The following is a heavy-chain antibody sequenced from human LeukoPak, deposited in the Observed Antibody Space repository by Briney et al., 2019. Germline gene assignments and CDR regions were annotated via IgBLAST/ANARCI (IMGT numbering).Heavy chain of an antibody. J-gene: IGHJ4*02. CDR3: AKDSPIQPNENY. V-gene: IGHV3-23*01. D-gene: IGHD5-18*01. CDR1: GITFSRSA. Sequence: GGSLRLSCVASGITFSRSAMTWVRQAPGKGLEWVSTINDSGSGTYNTDSVKGRFTISRANSRNTLFLQMNSLRAEDTAVYYCAKDSPIQPNENYWGQGTLVTVSS. CDR2: INDSGSGT.